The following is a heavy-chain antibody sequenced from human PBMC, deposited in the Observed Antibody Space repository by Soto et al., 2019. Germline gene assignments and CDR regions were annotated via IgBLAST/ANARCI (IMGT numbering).Heavy chain of an antibody. Sequence: LSLTCTVSGGSISSGDYYWSWIRQPPGNGLEWIGYIYYSGSTYYNPSLKSRVTISVDTSKNQFSLKLSSVTAADTAVYYCARLSMVTMRGWFDPWGQGTLVTVSS. CDR1: GGSISSGDYY. D-gene: IGHD5-18*01. CDR2: IYYSGST. CDR3: ARLSMVTMRGWFDP. J-gene: IGHJ5*02. V-gene: IGHV4-30-4*01.